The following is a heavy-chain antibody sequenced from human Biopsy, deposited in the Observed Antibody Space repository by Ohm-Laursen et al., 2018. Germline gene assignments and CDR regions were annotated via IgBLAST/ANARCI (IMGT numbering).Heavy chain of an antibody. CDR2: IDSGGYT. D-gene: IGHD2/OR15-2a*01. J-gene: IGHJ6*02. CDR1: GFTVSRNY. V-gene: IGHV3-53*01. CDR3: ARATNSTGWPYYYFYGMDV. Sequence: SLRLSCAAFGFTVSRNYMTWVRQAPGKGLEWVSVIDSGGYTHYTDSVKGRFTISRDNSKNTLYLQMNNLSAEDTAVYYCARATNSTGWPYYYFYGMDVWGQGTTVTVSS.